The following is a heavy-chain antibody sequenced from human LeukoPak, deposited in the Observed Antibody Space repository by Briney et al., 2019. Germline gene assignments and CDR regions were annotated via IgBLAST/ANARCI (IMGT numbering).Heavy chain of an antibody. CDR2: MNPISGNT. CDR3: ARGQGPRLRFLEWLPHNWFDP. V-gene: IGHV1-8*03. CDR1: GYTFTSYD. D-gene: IGHD3-3*01. J-gene: IGHJ5*02. Sequence: ASVKVSCKASGYTFTSYDINLVRQATGQGLEWMGWMNPISGNTGYAQKFQGRVTITRNTSISTAYMELSSLRSEDTAVYYCARGQGPRLRFLEWLPHNWFDPWGQGTLVTVSS.